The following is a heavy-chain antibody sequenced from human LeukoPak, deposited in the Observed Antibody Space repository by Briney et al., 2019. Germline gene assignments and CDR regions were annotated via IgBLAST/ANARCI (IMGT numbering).Heavy chain of an antibody. CDR2: FDPEDGET. CDR3: ASQDGTIVAFDI. Sequence: ASVKVSCKVSGYTLTELSMHWVRQAPGKGLEWMGGFDPEDGETIYAQKFQGRVTMTEDTSTDTAYMELSSLRSEDTAVYYCASQDGTIVAFDIWGQGTMVTVSS. J-gene: IGHJ3*02. V-gene: IGHV1-24*01. CDR1: GYTLTELS. D-gene: IGHD4-11*01.